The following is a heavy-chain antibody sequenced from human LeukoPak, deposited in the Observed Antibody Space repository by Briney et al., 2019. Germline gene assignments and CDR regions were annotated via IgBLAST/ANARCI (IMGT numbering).Heavy chain of an antibody. CDR3: ARHLSDITSSPNY. Sequence: GKSLKISCKGSGYSFSSYWIAWVRQMPGKCLEWMGATYPRDSRTTYSPSFQGQVTISADKSISTAYLQWTSLKASDTAMYYCARHLSDITSSPNYWGPGTLVTVSS. CDR2: TYPRDSRT. D-gene: IGHD2-2*01. J-gene: IGHJ4*02. CDR1: GYSFSSYW. V-gene: IGHV5-51*01.